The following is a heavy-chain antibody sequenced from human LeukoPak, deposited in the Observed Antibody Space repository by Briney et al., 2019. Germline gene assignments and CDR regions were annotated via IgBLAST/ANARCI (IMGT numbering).Heavy chain of an antibody. CDR2: IYYSGST. J-gene: IGHJ4*02. D-gene: IGHD6-19*01. CDR1: GGSISSSSYY. CDR3: ARHAAGSGWYPVDY. Sequence: SETLSLTCTVSGGSISSSSYYWGWIRQPPGKGLEWIGSIYYSGSTYHNPSLKSRVTISVDTSKNQFSLKLTPVTAADTAVYYCARHAAGSGWYPVDYWGQGTLATVSS. V-gene: IGHV4-39*01.